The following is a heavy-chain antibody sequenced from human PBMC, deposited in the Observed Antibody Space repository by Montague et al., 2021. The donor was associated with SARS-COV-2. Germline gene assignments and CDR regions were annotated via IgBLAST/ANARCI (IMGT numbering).Heavy chain of an antibody. CDR2: ISSDGGSR. CDR3: ARDGPTRFYYFDC. CDR1: GFTFSSHA. Sequence: SLRLSCAVSGFTFSSHAMHWVRQAPGKGLQWVAFISSDGGSRHFADSVKGRFTISRDHSKNTLYLQMNSLRPEDTAVYYCARDGPTRFYYFDCWGQGTLVSVSS. V-gene: IGHV3-30*04. J-gene: IGHJ4*02. D-gene: IGHD5-12*01.